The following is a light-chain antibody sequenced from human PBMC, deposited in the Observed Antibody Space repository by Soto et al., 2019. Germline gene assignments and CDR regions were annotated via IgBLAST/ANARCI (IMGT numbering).Light chain of an antibody. CDR1: QSVSSSY. V-gene: IGKV3-20*01. Sequence: EIVLTQSPGTLSLSPGERATLSCRASQSVSSSYLAWYQQKPGQAPRLFIYAASIRATGIPDRFSGSGSGTDFTLTISRLEPEDFAVYYCQQYGGSSWTFGQGTKVDI. J-gene: IGKJ1*01. CDR2: AAS. CDR3: QQYGGSSWT.